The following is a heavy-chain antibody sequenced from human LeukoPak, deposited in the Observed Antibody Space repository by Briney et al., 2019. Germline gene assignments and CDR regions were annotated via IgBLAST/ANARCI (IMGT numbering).Heavy chain of an antibody. V-gene: IGHV4-59*08. D-gene: IGHD6-6*01. CDR1: GDSISRYY. CDR3: ARHAGNKGGSSLIDY. J-gene: IGHJ4*02. CDR2: IYYSGTT. Sequence: SETLSLTCTVSGDSISRYYWSWFRQPPGKGLEWIAYIYYSGTTNYNPSLKSRLTISLDTSKNQLSLNLRSVTATDTAVYYCARHAGNKGGSSLIDYWGQGTLVTVSS.